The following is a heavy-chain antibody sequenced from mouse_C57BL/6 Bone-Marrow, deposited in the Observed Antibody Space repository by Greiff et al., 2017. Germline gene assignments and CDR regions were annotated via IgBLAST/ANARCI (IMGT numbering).Heavy chain of an antibody. Sequence: QVHVKQSGAELARPGASVKLSCKASGYTFTSYGISWVKQRTGQGLEWIGEIYPRSGNTYYNEKFKGKATLTADKSSSTAYMELRSLTSEDSAVYFCARRGLLRYYFDDWGQGTTLTVSS. D-gene: IGHD1-1*01. CDR3: ARRGLLRYYFDD. CDR2: IYPRSGNT. CDR1: GYTFTSYG. J-gene: IGHJ2*01. V-gene: IGHV1-81*01.